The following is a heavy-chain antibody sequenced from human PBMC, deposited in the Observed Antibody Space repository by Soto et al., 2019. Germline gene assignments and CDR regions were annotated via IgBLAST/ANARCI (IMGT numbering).Heavy chain of an antibody. D-gene: IGHD6-19*01. CDR3: ARVIGGSGWYGSFGS. CDR1: GGSFSSYA. V-gene: IGHV1-69*01. J-gene: IGHJ4*02. Sequence: QVQLMQSGAEVKKPGSSVKVSCKASGGSFSSYAINWVRQAPGQGFEWMGGIIPMFGTPNYAQKFQGRVTITADESTNTAYMELGSLRSEDTAVYYCARVIGGSGWYGSFGSWGQGTLVTVSS. CDR2: IIPMFGTP.